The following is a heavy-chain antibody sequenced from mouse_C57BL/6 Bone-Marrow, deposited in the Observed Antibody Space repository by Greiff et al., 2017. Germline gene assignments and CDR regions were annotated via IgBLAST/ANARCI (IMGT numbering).Heavy chain of an antibody. D-gene: IGHD2-4*01. CDR1: GYTFTDYY. J-gene: IGHJ2*01. CDR3: AREYDSDY. CDR2: INPNNGGT. Sequence: VQLQQSGPELVKPGASVKKSCKASGYTFTDYYMNWVKQSHGKSLEWIGDINPNNGGTSYNQKFKGKATLTVDKSSSTAYMELRSLTSEDSAVYYCAREYDSDYWGQGTTLTVSS. V-gene: IGHV1-26*01.